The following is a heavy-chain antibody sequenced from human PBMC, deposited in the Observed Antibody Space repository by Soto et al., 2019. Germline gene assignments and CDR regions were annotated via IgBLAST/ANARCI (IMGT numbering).Heavy chain of an antibody. V-gene: IGHV4-34*01. D-gene: IGHD2-2*01. CDR1: GGSFSGYY. J-gene: IGHJ5*02. CDR3: ARGDCSSTSCYLLYRKHYYGSGSGWFDP. CDR2: INHSGST. Sequence: SETLSLTCAVYGGSFSGYYWSWIRQPPGKGLEWIGEINHSGSTNYNPSLKSRVTISVDTSKNQFSLKLSSVTAADTAVYYCARGDCSSTSCYLLYRKHYYGSGSGWFDPWGQGTLVTVSS.